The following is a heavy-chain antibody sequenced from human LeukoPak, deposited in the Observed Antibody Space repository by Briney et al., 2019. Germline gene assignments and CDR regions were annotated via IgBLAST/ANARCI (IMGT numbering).Heavy chain of an antibody. CDR2: IYYSGST. D-gene: IGHD1-26*01. CDR1: GGSLSSRRYY. CDR3: ARRIVGSSWIDY. V-gene: IGHV4-39*01. J-gene: IGHJ4*02. Sequence: SETLSLTCTVSGGSLSSRRYYWAWIRQPPGKGLEWIGNIYYSGSTYYNPSLKSRVAISVDTSKNRFFLNLNSVTAADTAVYYCARRIVGSSWIDYWGQGTLVTVSS.